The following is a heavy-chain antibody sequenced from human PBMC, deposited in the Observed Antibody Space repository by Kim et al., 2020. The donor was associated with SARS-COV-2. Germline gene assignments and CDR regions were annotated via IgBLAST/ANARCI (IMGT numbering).Heavy chain of an antibody. D-gene: IGHD1-26*01. Sequence: ASVKVSCKASGYTFTSYGISWVRQAPGQGLEWMGWISAYNGNTNYAQKLQGRVTMTTDTSTSTAYMELRSLRSDDTAVYYCARDRVPTSRYYYYYGMDVWGQGTTVTVSS. J-gene: IGHJ6*02. CDR2: ISAYNGNT. V-gene: IGHV1-18*01. CDR1: GYTFTSYG. CDR3: ARDRVPTSRYYYYYGMDV.